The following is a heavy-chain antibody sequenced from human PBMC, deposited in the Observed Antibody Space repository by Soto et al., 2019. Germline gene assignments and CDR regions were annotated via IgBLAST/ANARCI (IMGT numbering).Heavy chain of an antibody. CDR2: IYYNGNT. CDR3: ARCFCAGTYCTSSSCYFDY. V-gene: IGHV4-39*01. Sequence: PSETLSLTCTVSGGSITSINYYWGWIRQPPGKGLEWIGSIYYNGNTYYNPSLKSRVTISVDKFKNQFSLKLSSVTAADTAVYFCARCFCAGTYCTSSSCYFDYWGQGTLVTVSS. CDR1: GGSITSINYY. J-gene: IGHJ4*02. D-gene: IGHD2-8*01.